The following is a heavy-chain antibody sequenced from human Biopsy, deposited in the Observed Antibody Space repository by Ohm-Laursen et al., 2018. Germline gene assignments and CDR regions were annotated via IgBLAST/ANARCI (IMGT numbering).Heavy chain of an antibody. J-gene: IGHJ6*02. Sequence: SLRLSCAASGFTFGDAWMSWIRQAPGKGLEWVGRIKSKFDGETTGYAAPVKGRFIISRDDSKSTLSLQMNSLKVEDTGVYFCSTGGGDFYYNGMDVWGQGTTVTVSS. D-gene: IGHD3-16*01. CDR2: IKSKFDGETT. V-gene: IGHV3-15*01. CDR1: GFTFGDAW. CDR3: STGGGDFYYNGMDV.